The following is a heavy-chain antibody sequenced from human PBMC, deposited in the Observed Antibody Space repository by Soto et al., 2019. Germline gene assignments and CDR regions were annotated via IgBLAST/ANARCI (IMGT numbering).Heavy chain of an antibody. J-gene: IGHJ4*02. Sequence: PSETLSLTCIVSRGSISNYFWTWIRQPPGRGLEWIGYISYSGTTNHNASLKSRVTISVDTSENEFSLKVRSVTAADTAVYYCARAQPWSKYYYGSGSYKVPYYFDYWGQGTLVTVSS. CDR3: ARAQPWSKYYYGSGSYKVPYYFDY. V-gene: IGHV4-59*12. CDR2: ISYSGTT. CDR1: RGSISNYF. D-gene: IGHD3-10*01.